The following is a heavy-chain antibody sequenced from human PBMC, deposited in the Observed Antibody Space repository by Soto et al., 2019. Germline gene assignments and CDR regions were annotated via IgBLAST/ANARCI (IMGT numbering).Heavy chain of an antibody. Sequence: QVQLVQSGAEVKKPGSSVKVSCKASGGTFSSYAISGVRQAPAQGLEWMGGIIPIFGTANYAQKFQGRVTITADESTSTAYMELSSLRSEDTAVYYCAMGLYCSGGSCYGWFDPWGQGTLVTVSS. CDR3: AMGLYCSGGSCYGWFDP. J-gene: IGHJ5*02. CDR2: IIPIFGTA. CDR1: GGTFSSYA. V-gene: IGHV1-69*01. D-gene: IGHD2-15*01.